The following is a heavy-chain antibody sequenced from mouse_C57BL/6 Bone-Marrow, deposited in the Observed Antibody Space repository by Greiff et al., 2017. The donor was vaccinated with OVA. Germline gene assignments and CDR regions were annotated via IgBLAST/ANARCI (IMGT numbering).Heavy chain of an antibody. V-gene: IGHV1-15*01. J-gene: IGHJ2*01. CDR2: IDPETGGT. CDR3: TSELGDD. CDR1: GYTFTDYE. D-gene: IGHD4-1*01. Sequence: VQLQQSGAELVRPGASVTLSCKASGYTFTDYEMHWVKQTPVHGLEWIGAIDPETGGTAYNQKFKGKAILTADKSSSTAYMELRSLSSEDSAVYYCTSELGDDWGQGTTLTVSS.